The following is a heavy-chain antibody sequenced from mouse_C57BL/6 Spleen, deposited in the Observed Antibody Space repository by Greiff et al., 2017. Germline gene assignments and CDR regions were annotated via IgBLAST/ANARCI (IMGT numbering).Heavy chain of an antibody. Sequence: VQLQQPGAELVKPGASVKMSCKASGYTFTSYWITWVKQRPGQGLEWIGDIYPGSGSTNYNEKFKSKATLTVDTSSSTAYMQLSSLTSEDSAVYYCARTYYYGSSFYFDYWGQGTTLTVSS. CDR2: IYPGSGST. CDR1: GYTFTSYW. D-gene: IGHD1-1*01. J-gene: IGHJ2*01. V-gene: IGHV1-55*01. CDR3: ARTYYYGSSFYFDY.